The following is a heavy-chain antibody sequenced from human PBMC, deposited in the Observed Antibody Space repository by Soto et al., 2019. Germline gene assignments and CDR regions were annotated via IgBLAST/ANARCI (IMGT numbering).Heavy chain of an antibody. J-gene: IGHJ4*02. Sequence: PSETLSLTCSVSGGSINNYYWSWIRQPPGKGLEWIGYIYYSGSTNYNSSLKSRVTISVDTSKNQFSLNLSSVTTADTAVYYCVRAGGGWSFDSWGQGTVVTVSS. CDR2: IYYSGST. CDR1: GGSINNYY. V-gene: IGHV4-59*01. D-gene: IGHD6-19*01. CDR3: VRAGGGWSFDS.